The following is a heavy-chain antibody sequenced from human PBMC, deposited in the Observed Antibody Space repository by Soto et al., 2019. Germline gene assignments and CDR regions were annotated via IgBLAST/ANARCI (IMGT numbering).Heavy chain of an antibody. CDR3: ARDKRTDCSGGSCYGDAFDI. CDR2: LYSGGST. V-gene: IGHV3-66*01. Sequence: EVQLVESGGGLVQPGGSLRLSCAASGFTVSSNYMNWVRQAPGKGLEWVSVLYSGGSTSYAVSVKGRFTITRDNSKNTLYLQMNSLRAEATAVYFCARDKRTDCSGGSCYGDAFDIWGQGTMVTVSS. D-gene: IGHD2-15*01. J-gene: IGHJ3*02. CDR1: GFTVSSNY.